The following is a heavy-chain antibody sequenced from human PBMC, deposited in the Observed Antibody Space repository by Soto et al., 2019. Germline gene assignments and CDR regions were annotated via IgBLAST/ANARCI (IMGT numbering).Heavy chain of an antibody. Sequence: GGSLRLSCAASGFTFSPYAMTWVRQAPGKGLEWVSSISGSGGNTNYADPVKGRFTVSRDNSKRTLSLQMNSLTEGDTAIYYCAKGLRRLLRTQYYYGLDVWGRGTTVTVSS. J-gene: IGHJ6*02. CDR1: GFTFSPYA. D-gene: IGHD3-16*01. V-gene: IGHV3-23*01. CDR2: ISGSGGNT. CDR3: AKGLRRLLRTQYYYGLDV.